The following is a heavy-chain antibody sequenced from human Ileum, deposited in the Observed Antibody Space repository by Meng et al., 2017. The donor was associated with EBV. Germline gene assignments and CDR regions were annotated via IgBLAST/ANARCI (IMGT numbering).Heavy chain of an antibody. J-gene: IGHJ4*02. Sequence: QVGAEGAGLGPVSPSETLSLTCSVSGGSVSISSFYWSWIRQPPGKGLELIGYIYYSGTTNYNPSLESRVTISVDTSKNQFSLKLRSVAASDTAVYYCARGWDTAMDSGWGQGTLVTVSS. CDR3: ARGWDTAMDSG. V-gene: IGHV4-61*01. CDR1: GGSVSISSFY. CDR2: IYYSGTT. D-gene: IGHD5-18*01.